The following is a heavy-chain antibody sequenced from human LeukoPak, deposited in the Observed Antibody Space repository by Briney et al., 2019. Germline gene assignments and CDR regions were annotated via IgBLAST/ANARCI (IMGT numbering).Heavy chain of an antibody. Sequence: ASVKVSCKASGYTFTSYYMHWVRQAPGQGLEWMGIINPSGGSTSYAQKFQGRVTMTRGTSTSTVYMELSSLRSEDTAVYYCARERITMVRGTQYNWFDPWGQGTLVTVSS. D-gene: IGHD3-10*01. CDR1: GYTFTSYY. CDR2: INPSGGST. V-gene: IGHV1-46*01. CDR3: ARERITMVRGTQYNWFDP. J-gene: IGHJ5*02.